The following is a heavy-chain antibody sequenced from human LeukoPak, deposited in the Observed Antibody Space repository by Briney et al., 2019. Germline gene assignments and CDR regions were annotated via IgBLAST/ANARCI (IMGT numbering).Heavy chain of an antibody. D-gene: IGHD1-26*01. CDR3: TTDPVVGKDAFDI. CDR1: GFTFNRAW. Sequence: GGSLRLSCAASGFTFNRAWMTWVRQAPGKGLEWVGRIKSKPDGGTTDYAAPVKGRFTISRDDSKNTLYLQMNSLKTEDTAVYYCTTDPVVGKDAFDIWGQGTMVTVSS. V-gene: IGHV3-15*01. J-gene: IGHJ3*02. CDR2: IKSKPDGGTT.